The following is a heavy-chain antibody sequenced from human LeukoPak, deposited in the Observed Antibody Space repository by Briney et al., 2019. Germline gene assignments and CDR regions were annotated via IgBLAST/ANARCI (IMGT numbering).Heavy chain of an antibody. J-gene: IGHJ3*02. Sequence: GGFLRLSCAASGFTFSTYWMSWVRQAPGKGLEWVADINQDESDKYYVDSLKGRFTISRDNAKNSLYLQMNSLRAEDTAVYYCARNGGPGGAFDIWGQGTLVTVSS. CDR2: INQDESDK. CDR1: GFTFSTYW. V-gene: IGHV3-7*01. D-gene: IGHD3-16*01. CDR3: ARNGGPGGAFDI.